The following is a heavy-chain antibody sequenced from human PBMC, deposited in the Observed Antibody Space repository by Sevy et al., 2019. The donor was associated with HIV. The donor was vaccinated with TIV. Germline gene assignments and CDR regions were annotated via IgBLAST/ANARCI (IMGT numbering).Heavy chain of an antibody. Sequence: GGSLRLSCAGSGFIFSAYTMNWVRQAPGKGLEWVSSISGSDDYIYYADSVEGRFTVSRDNAKNSLYLQMNSLRAEDTAVYYCARDGTYYYDSSGFAFSFDFDYWGQGTLVTVSS. J-gene: IGHJ4*02. V-gene: IGHV3-21*01. CDR2: ISGSDDYI. CDR3: ARDGTYYYDSSGFAFSFDFDY. CDR1: GFIFSAYT. D-gene: IGHD3-22*01.